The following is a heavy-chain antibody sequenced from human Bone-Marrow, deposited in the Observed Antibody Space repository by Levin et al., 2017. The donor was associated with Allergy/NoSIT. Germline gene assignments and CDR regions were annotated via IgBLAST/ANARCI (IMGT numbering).Heavy chain of an antibody. V-gene: IGHV4-59*11. CDR1: GVSINNHY. CDR2: IFYTGGT. J-gene: IGHJ6*03. D-gene: IGHD2-15*01. CDR3: ARRGLGYSSFFMDV. Sequence: PSETLSLTCTVSGVSINNHYWSWIRQPPGKGLEWMGYIFYTGGTNYNPSLRSRLTMSLDTSKNQFSLMLTSVTAADTAVYYCARRGLGYSSFFMDVWGKGTTLTVSS.